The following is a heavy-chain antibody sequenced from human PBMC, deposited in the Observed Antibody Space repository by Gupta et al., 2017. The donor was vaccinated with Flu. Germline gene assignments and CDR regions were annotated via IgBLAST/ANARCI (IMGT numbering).Heavy chain of an antibody. CDR2: IYWDDDK. D-gene: IGHD6-13*01. CDR1: GFSPTTNGVG. Sequence: QITLKESGPTLVKPTQTLTLTCTFSGFSPTTNGVGVGWIRQPPGMALEWLAIIYWDDDKRYRPSLRRKLTITKDTSKNQVVLTISDMEPEDTGTYYCVYRQRAAAGTGKDWFDSWGQVPLVTVSS. V-gene: IGHV2-5*02. CDR3: VYRQRAAAGTGKDWFDS. J-gene: IGHJ5*01.